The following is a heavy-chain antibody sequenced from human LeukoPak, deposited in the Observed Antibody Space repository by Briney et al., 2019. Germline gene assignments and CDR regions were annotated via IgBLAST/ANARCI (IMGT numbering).Heavy chain of an antibody. V-gene: IGHV1-69*04. J-gene: IGHJ4*02. CDR1: GGTFSSYA. D-gene: IGHD6-19*01. CDR2: IIPILGIA. CDR3: ARVSGQWPATTFDY. Sequence: PGGSLRLSCAASGGTFSSYAISWVRRAPGQGLEWMGRIIPILGIANYAQKFQGRVTITADKSTSTAYMELSSLRSEDTAVYYCARVSGQWPATTFDYWGQGTLVTVSS.